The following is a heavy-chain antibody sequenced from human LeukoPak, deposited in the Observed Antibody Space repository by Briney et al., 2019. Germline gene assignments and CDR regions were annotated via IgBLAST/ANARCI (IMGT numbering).Heavy chain of an antibody. Sequence: GASVKVSCKASGYTFTGYYMHWVRQAPGQGLEWMGWINPNSGGTNYAQKFQGRVTMTRDTSISKAYMELSRLRSDDTAVYYCARDRGYCRSPSCSTVVFDYWGQGTLVTVSS. J-gene: IGHJ4*02. CDR1: GYTFTGYY. CDR3: ARDRGYCRSPSCSTVVFDY. V-gene: IGHV1-2*02. CDR2: INPNSGGT. D-gene: IGHD2-2*01.